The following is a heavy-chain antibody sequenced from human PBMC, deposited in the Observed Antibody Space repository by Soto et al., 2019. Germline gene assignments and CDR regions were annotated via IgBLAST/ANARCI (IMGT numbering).Heavy chain of an antibody. CDR1: GYKFATYW. D-gene: IGHD2-8*02. J-gene: IGHJ5*01. V-gene: IGHV5-51*01. CDR2: IYPGKSQT. Sequence: KFSCRASGYKFATYWNAWVRQMPGRGLDRMRIIYPGKSQTISSPSFQGLVTISADTYLTTAYLQWDSLRASDTAIYYCARGFTGSAGRFDPWGQETVVTVSS. CDR3: ARGFTGSAGRFDP.